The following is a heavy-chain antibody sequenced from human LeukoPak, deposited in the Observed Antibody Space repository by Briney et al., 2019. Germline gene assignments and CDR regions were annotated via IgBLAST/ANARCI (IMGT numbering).Heavy chain of an antibody. D-gene: IGHD3-22*01. CDR3: VKVAPSDYYDTTGYWGDH. Sequence: GGTLRLSCAASGFTFSSYGMAWVRQAPGKGLEWVSGMNGNGGRIYYADSVKGRFTISRDNSKNTLYLQMNSLRAEDTAVYYCVKVAPSDYYDTTGYWGDHWGQGTLVTVSS. CDR2: MNGNGGRI. CDR1: GFTFSSYG. J-gene: IGHJ4*02. V-gene: IGHV3-23*01.